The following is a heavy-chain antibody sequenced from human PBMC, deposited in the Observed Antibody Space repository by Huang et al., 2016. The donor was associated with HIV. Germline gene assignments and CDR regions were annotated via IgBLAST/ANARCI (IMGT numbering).Heavy chain of an antibody. CDR2: IYYKGST. CDR1: GGSIRSSDYH. Sequence: QLLLQESGPGLVKPSEALALTCAVSGGSIRSSDYHWGWIRQPPGKGLGGIGSIYYKGSTHESPPLKSRVTIAVDTSKNLFFLNLTSMTAADTAVYYGARHREGPVAYYSGWGSHLNYMDVWGRGRTVVVSS. CDR3: ARHREGPVAYYSGWGSHLNYMDV. J-gene: IGHJ6*03. V-gene: IGHV4-39*01. D-gene: IGHD3-10*01.